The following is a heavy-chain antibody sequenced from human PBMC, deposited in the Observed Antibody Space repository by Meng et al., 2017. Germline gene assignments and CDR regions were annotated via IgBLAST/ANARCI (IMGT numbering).Heavy chain of an antibody. V-gene: IGHV4-34*01. CDR1: SGSFSGYY. D-gene: IGHD3-10*01. J-gene: IGHJ5*02. Sequence: VKIQQWGEGLLTPSESLSLTWAVYSGSFSGYYWSWIRHPAGKGLEWIGEINHSGSTNYNPSLKSRVTISVDTSKNQSSLKLSSVTAADTAVYYCARGRWRGNRFDPWGQGTLVTVSS. CDR3: ARGRWRGNRFDP. CDR2: INHSGST.